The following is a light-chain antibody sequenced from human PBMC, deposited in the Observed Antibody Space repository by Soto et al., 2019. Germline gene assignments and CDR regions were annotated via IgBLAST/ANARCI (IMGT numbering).Light chain of an antibody. J-gene: IGKJ1*01. CDR3: QQYDTCLRT. CDR1: QSISAW. Sequence: DIQMTQSPSTLSASVGDRVTITCRASQSISAWLAWYQQKPGRAPKLLIYDASNLQSGVPSRFSGSGSGTEFTLTIDSLQPDDFATYYCQQYDTCLRTFGQGTKVEIK. V-gene: IGKV1-5*01. CDR2: DAS.